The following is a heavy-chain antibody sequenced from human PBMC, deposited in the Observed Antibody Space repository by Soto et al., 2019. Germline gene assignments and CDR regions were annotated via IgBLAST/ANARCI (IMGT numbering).Heavy chain of an antibody. CDR3: ARRGYSYAYYFDY. D-gene: IGHD5-18*01. CDR2: INDSGST. CDR1: GGSFSGYY. V-gene: IGHV4-34*01. Sequence: QVQLQQWGAGLLKPSETLSLTCAVYGGSFSGYYWSWIRQPPGKGLEWIGEINDSGSTNYNPSLKSRVTISVDTSKNQFSLKLSSVTAADTAVYYCARRGYSYAYYFDYWGQGTLVTVSS. J-gene: IGHJ4*02.